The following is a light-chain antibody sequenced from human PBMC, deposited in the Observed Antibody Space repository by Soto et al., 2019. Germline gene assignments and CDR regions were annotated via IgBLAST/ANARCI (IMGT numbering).Light chain of an antibody. J-gene: IGKJ1*01. Sequence: MSPCPSSLSTSIADPVTITRRSSLGISDYLSWYQQKPAIVPRLLNYAASTLHSGVPSRFSGSGSGTDFSLTISSLQPEDVATYYCQKYNSPPWAFGQGTEVDIK. V-gene: IGKV1-27*01. CDR1: LGISDY. CDR3: QKYNSPPWA. CDR2: AAS.